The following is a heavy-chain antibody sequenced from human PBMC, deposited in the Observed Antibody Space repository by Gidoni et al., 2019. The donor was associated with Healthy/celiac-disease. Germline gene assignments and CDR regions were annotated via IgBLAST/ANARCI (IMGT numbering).Heavy chain of an antibody. CDR3: ARGVSSSGYYRELDY. J-gene: IGHJ4*02. Sequence: EVQLVESGGGLVKPGGSLRLSCAASGFTFSSYSMNWVRQAPGKGLEWVSSISSSSSYIYYADSVKGRFTISRDNAKNSLYLQMNSLRAEDTAVYYCARGVSSSGYYRELDYWGQGTLVTVSS. CDR2: ISSSSSYI. D-gene: IGHD3-22*01. V-gene: IGHV3-21*01. CDR1: GFTFSSYS.